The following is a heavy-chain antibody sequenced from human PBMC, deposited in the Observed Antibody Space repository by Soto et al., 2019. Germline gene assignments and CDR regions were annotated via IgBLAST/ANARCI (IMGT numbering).Heavy chain of an antibody. CDR2: ISSRSTYI. D-gene: IGHD4-17*01. Sequence: PGGSLRLSCAASGFMFSDYSMNWVRQAPGKGLEWVSSISSRSTYIYYADSVKGRFTISRDNAKNSLYLQMNSLRAEDTAVYYCARGIDYATVTYRPCRPLDPWGQGTLVTVSS. J-gene: IGHJ5*02. CDR1: GFMFSDYS. V-gene: IGHV3-21*06. CDR3: ARGIDYATVTYRPCRPLDP.